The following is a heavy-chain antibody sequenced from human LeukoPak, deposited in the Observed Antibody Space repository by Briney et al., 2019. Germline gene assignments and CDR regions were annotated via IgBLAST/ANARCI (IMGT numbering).Heavy chain of an antibody. Sequence: ASVKVSCKASGYTFTGYRISWVRQPPGQGLEWMGWISAYNGNTNYAQKLQGRVTMTTDTSTSTAYMELRSLRSDDTAAYYCARDSARHGPTFDYWGQGTLVTVSS. D-gene: IGHD6-6*01. J-gene: IGHJ4*02. CDR3: ARDSARHGPTFDY. V-gene: IGHV1-18*01. CDR1: GYTFTGYR. CDR2: ISAYNGNT.